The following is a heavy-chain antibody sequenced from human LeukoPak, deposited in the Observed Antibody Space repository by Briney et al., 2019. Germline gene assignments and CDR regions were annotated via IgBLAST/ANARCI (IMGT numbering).Heavy chain of an antibody. D-gene: IGHD6-19*01. V-gene: IGHV3-64*01. CDR2: INSDGDGT. J-gene: IGHJ4*02. CDR3: ARDKRNSNGWYATFDY. Sequence: GGSLRLSCAASGFTFTNYAMHWVRQAPGKGLEFVAAINSDGDGTYYGNSVKGRFTISRDTSKNTLFLQMDSLRPDDTSVYSCARDKRNSNGWYATFDYWGQGTLVTVSS. CDR1: GFTFTNYA.